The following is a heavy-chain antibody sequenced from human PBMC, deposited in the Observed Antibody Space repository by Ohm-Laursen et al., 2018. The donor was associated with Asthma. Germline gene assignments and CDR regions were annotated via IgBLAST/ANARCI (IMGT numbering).Heavy chain of an antibody. D-gene: IGHD1-26*01. V-gene: IGHV3-30-3*01. CDR1: GFTFSSYA. J-gene: IGHJ4*02. Sequence: SLRLSCAASGFTFSSYAMHWVRQAPGKGLEWVAVISYDGSNKYYADSVKGRFTISRDNSKNMLYLQMNSLRAEDTAVYYCARDDLVGAHDYWGQGTLVTVSS. CDR2: ISYDGSNK. CDR3: ARDDLVGAHDY.